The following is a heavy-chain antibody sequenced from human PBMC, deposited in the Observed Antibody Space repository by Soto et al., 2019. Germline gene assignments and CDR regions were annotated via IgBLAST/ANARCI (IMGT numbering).Heavy chain of an antibody. V-gene: IGHV4-59*01. Sequence: PSESLSLTCTVSGGSITSSYWSWIRRPPGKGLEWIAYIYDTGISGYTPSTSYNPSLKSRVTMSVDTSKSQFSLKLTSVTAADTAVYYCTREEDAIFYYGLDVWGQGITVTVSS. J-gene: IGHJ6*02. CDR1: GGSITSSY. CDR3: TREEDAIFYYGLDV. CDR2: IYDTGISGYTPST.